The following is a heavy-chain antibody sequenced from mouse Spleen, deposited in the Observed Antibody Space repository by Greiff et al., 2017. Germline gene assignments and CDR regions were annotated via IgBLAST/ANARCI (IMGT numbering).Heavy chain of an antibody. D-gene: IGHD4-1*02. V-gene: IGHV1-84*02. Sequence: QVQLKESGPELVKPGASVKISCKASGYTFTDYYINWVKQKPGQGLEWIGWIYPGSGNTKYNEKFKGKATLTVDTSSSTAYMQLSSLTSEDTAVYFCARDDATGTPFYFDYWGQGTTLTVSS. J-gene: IGHJ2*01. CDR2: IYPGSGNT. CDR3: ARDDATGTPFYFDY. CDR1: GYTFTDYY.